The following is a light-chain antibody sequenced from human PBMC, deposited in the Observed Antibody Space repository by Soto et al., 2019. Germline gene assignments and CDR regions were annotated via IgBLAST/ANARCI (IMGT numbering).Light chain of an antibody. V-gene: IGKV3-20*01. CDR2: GAS. CDR3: QQYGDSPLT. CDR1: QTVSGNY. J-gene: IGKJ4*01. Sequence: NVLTQSPGTLSLSPGERATLSCRASQTVSGNYVAWYQQKPGQTPRLLIYGASSRATGIPDRFSGSGSGTDFTLTISRLEPEDFAVYHCQQYGDSPLTFGGGTKVDIK.